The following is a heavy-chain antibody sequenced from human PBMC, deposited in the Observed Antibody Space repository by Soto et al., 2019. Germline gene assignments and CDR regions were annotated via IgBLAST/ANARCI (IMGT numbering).Heavy chain of an antibody. J-gene: IGHJ5*02. Sequence: EVQLLESGGGLVQPGGSLRLSCAASGFTFSRYAMSWVRQAPGKGLEWVSSISGSAGSTYYADSVKDRFSISRDNSKNTLYLQMNSLRVEDTAVYYCAKDRLAAGDRVRFDPWGQGTLVTVSS. CDR3: AKDRLAAGDRVRFDP. D-gene: IGHD6-13*01. CDR1: GFTFSRYA. V-gene: IGHV3-23*01. CDR2: ISGSAGST.